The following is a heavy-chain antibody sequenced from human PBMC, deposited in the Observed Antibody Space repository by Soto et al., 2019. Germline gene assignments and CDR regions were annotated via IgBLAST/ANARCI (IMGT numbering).Heavy chain of an antibody. CDR1: GFTFSNYA. Sequence: VQLVESGGGVVQPGRSLRLSCAASGFTFSNYAMHWVRQAPGKGLEWVAIIWYDGTNKFYADSVKGRFTISRDNSKNTLYLQMNSLRAEDTAVYYGATDLAENWGQGTLVTVSS. CDR3: ATDLAEN. CDR2: IWYDGTNK. V-gene: IGHV3-33*01. J-gene: IGHJ4*02.